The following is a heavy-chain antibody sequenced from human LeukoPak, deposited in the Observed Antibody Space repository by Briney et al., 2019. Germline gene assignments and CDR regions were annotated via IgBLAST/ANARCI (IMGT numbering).Heavy chain of an antibody. Sequence: PSETLSLTCAVYGGSFSGYYWSWIRQPPGKGLEWIGEINHSGSTNYNPSLKSRVTISVDTSKNQFSLKLSSVTAADTAVYYCAGDYYGSGSYYWYYFDYWGQGTLVTVSS. D-gene: IGHD3-10*01. V-gene: IGHV4-34*01. CDR3: AGDYYGSGSYYWYYFDY. CDR2: INHSGST. CDR1: GGSFSGYY. J-gene: IGHJ4*02.